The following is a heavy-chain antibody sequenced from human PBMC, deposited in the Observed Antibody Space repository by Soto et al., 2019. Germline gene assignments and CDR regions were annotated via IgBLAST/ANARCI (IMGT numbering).Heavy chain of an antibody. D-gene: IGHD1-26*01. CDR2: ITGSGNSV. CDR1: AFTFSSYE. J-gene: IGHJ3*02. Sequence: GGSLRLSCAASAFTFSSYEMNWVRQAPGKGLEWVSDITGSGNSVNYADSVKGRFTISRDNAKNSLYLQMNSLRADDTAVYYCTREVGATEAFDIWGQGTMVTVSS. V-gene: IGHV3-48*03. CDR3: TREVGATEAFDI.